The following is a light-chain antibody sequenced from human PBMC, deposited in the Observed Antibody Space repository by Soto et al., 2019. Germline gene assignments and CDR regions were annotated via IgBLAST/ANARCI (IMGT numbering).Light chain of an antibody. V-gene: IGLV2-23*02. CDR2: EVS. J-gene: IGLJ1*01. CDR3: CSYAGSSTYV. CDR1: SSDVGSYNL. Sequence: QCVLTQPAYVYGSPGQSITISCTGTSSDVGSYNLVSWYQQHPGKAPKLMIYEVSKRPSGVSNRFSGSKSGNTASLTISGLQAEDEADYYCCSYAGSSTYVFGTGTKVTVL.